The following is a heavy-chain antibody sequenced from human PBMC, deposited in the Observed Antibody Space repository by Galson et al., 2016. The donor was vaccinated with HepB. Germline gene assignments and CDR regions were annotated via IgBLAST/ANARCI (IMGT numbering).Heavy chain of an antibody. CDR1: GYTFTTYA. Sequence: SVKVSCKASGYTFTTYAINWVRQAPGQGPEWMGWINTNTGNPTYAQGFTGRFVFSLDTSASTAYLQISSLKAEDTAVYYCARDLIGGFDYWGQGTLVTVSS. J-gene: IGHJ4*02. D-gene: IGHD3-10*01. V-gene: IGHV7-4-1*02. CDR2: INTNTGNP. CDR3: ARDLIGGFDY.